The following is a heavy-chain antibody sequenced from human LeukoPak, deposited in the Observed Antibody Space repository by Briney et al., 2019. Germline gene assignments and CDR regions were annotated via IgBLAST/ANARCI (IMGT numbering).Heavy chain of an antibody. D-gene: IGHD3-3*01. Sequence: PGGSLRLSCAASGFTFDDYAMHWVRHAPGKGLEWVSGISWNSGSIGYADSVKGRFTISRDNAKNSLYLQMNSLRAEDTALYYCAKGGVVPYYFDYWGQGTLVTVSS. J-gene: IGHJ4*02. CDR3: AKGGVVPYYFDY. CDR1: GFTFDDYA. CDR2: ISWNSGSI. V-gene: IGHV3-9*01.